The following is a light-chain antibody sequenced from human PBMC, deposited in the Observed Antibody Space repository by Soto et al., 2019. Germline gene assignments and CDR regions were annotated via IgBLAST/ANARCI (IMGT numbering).Light chain of an antibody. J-gene: IGLJ1*01. CDR2: AVT. CDR3: SSYTGSKSYV. V-gene: IGLV2-14*03. Sequence: QSVLTQPASVSGSSGQSITISCTGTSSDVGAYNYVSWYQQHPGKAPKLMIFAVTNRPSGASNRFSGSKSGNTASLTISGLQAEDEADYYCSSYTGSKSYVFGTGTKVTVL. CDR1: SSDVGAYNY.